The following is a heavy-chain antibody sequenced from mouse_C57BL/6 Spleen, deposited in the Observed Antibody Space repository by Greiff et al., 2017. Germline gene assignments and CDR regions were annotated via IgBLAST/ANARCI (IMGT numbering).Heavy chain of an antibody. CDR2: IDPENGDT. D-gene: IGHD1-1*01. J-gene: IGHJ2*01. Sequence: EVQLQQSGAELVRPGASVKLSCTASGFNIKDAYMHWVKQRPEQGLEWIGWIDPENGDTEYASKFQGKATITADTSSNTAYLQLSSLTSEDTAVYYCTRITTVDPGYWGQGTTLTVSS. CDR3: TRITTVDPGY. CDR1: GFNIKDAY. V-gene: IGHV14-4*01.